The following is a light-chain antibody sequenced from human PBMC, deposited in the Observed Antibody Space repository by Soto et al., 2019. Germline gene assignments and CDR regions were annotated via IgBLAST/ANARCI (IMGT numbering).Light chain of an antibody. CDR1: QSVRNN. V-gene: IGKV3-15*01. CDR3: QQRSNWPIT. Sequence: EIVMTQSPATVSVSTGERATLSCRASQSVRNNLAWYQQKRGQAPRLLIYGASTRATGIPARFSGSGSGTEFTLIISSLQSEDFAVYYCQQRSNWPITFGQGTRLEIK. J-gene: IGKJ5*01. CDR2: GAS.